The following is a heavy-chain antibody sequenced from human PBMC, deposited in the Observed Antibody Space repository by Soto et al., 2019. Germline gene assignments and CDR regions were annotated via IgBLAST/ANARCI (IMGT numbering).Heavy chain of an antibody. J-gene: IGHJ1*01. V-gene: IGHV4-59*01. D-gene: IGHD6-13*01. Sequence: KTSETLSLTCTVSGGSISSYYWSWIRQPPGKGLEWIGYIYASGSTNYNPSLKSRITISVDTSKNQFSLKLSSVTAADTAVYYCARGGSTWLEYFQHWGQGTLVTLSS. CDR1: GGSISSYY. CDR2: IYASGST. CDR3: ARGGSTWLEYFQH.